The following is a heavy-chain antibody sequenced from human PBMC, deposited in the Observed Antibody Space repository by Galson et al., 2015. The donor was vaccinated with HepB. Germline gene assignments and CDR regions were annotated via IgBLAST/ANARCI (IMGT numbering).Heavy chain of an antibody. CDR2: ISSSSSYT. V-gene: IGHV3-11*05. CDR3: ARDLVSTYYFDY. CDR1: GFTFSDYY. Sequence: LRLSCAASGFTFSDYYMSWIRQAPGKGLEWVSYISSSSSYTNYADSVKGRFTVSRDNAKNSLYLQMNSLRAEDTAVYYCARDLVSTYYFDYWGQGTLVTVSS. D-gene: IGHD2-8*02. J-gene: IGHJ4*02.